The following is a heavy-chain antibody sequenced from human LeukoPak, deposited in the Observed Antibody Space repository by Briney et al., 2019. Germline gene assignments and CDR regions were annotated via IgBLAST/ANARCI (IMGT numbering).Heavy chain of an antibody. CDR1: GFTVSSNY. Sequence: GGSLRLSCAASGFTVSSNYMSWVRQAPGKGLEWVSVIYSGGSTYYADSVKGRFTISRDNSKNTLYLQMNSLRAEDTAVYYCARDRRGGYSYGFDYWGQGTLVTVSS. V-gene: IGHV3-53*01. J-gene: IGHJ4*02. CDR3: ARDRRGGYSYGFDY. CDR2: IYSGGST. D-gene: IGHD5-18*01.